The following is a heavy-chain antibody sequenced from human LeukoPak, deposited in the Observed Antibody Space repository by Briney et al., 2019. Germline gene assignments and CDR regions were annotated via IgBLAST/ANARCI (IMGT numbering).Heavy chain of an antibody. CDR3: ARSIVGATLGVYYYYGMDV. D-gene: IGHD1-26*01. Sequence: SETLSLTCAVSGGSISSSNWWSWVRQPPGKGLEWIGEIYHSGSTNYNPSLKSRVTISVDRSENQFSLKLSSVTAADTAVYYCARSIVGATLGVYYYYGMDVWGQGTTVTVSS. CDR2: IYHSGST. J-gene: IGHJ6*02. V-gene: IGHV4-4*02. CDR1: GGSISSSNW.